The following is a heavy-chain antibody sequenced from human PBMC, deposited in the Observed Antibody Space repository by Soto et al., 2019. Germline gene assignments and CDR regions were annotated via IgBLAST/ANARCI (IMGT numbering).Heavy chain of an antibody. J-gene: IGHJ6*02. Sequence: QVQLQQWGAGLLKPSETLSLICAVYGGSFSGYYWSWIRQPPGKWLEWIGEINHSGSTNYNPSLKSRVTISVDTSKKQFSLKLSSVTAADMAVYYCAREVLLYYYYYGMDVWGQGTTVTVSS. CDR2: INHSGST. CDR3: AREVLLYYYYYGMDV. V-gene: IGHV4-34*01. D-gene: IGHD2-21*01. CDR1: GGSFSGYY.